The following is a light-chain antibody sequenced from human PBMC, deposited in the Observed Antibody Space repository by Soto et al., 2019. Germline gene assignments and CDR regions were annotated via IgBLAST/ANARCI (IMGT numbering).Light chain of an antibody. Sequence: EIVLTQSPVTLSLSPGERATLSCRASQSINNYLAWYQQKPGQPPRLLSYDASNRATAIPVSFSGSGSGTDFTLTISSLEPEDSAVYYCQYRGIWPPGATFGGGTKGEIK. CDR2: DAS. CDR3: QYRGIWPPGAT. V-gene: IGKV3-11*01. CDR1: QSINNY. J-gene: IGKJ4*01.